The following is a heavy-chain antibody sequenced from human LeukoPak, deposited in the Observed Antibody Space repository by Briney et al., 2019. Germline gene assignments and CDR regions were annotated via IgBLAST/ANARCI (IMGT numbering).Heavy chain of an antibody. CDR1: GYTFTGYY. Sequence: ASVKVSCKASGYTFTGYYMHWVRQAPGQGLEWMGWSNPNNGGTNYAQKFQGRVTMTLDTSISTAHMELSRLRSGDTAIYYCARVDGGEWYYFDYWGQGTLVSVSS. J-gene: IGHJ4*02. CDR2: SNPNNGGT. CDR3: ARVDGGEWYYFDY. V-gene: IGHV1-2*02. D-gene: IGHD2-8*02.